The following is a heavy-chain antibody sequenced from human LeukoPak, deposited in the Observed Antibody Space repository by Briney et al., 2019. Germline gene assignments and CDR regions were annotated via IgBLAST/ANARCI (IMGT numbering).Heavy chain of an antibody. CDR2: ISSSGDST. CDR1: GFTFSTYA. J-gene: IGHJ3*02. CDR3: AKDYVGQVPDAFDI. D-gene: IGHD1-26*01. Sequence: GGSLRLSCAASGFTFSTYAMSWVRQAPGKGLEWVSAISSSGDSTYYADSVKGRFTISRDNSKNTLYVHMNSLRAADTAIYYCAKDYVGQVPDAFDIWGQGTMVTVSS. V-gene: IGHV3-23*01.